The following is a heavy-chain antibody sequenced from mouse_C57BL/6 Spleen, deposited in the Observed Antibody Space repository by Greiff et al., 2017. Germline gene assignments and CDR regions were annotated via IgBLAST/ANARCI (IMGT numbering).Heavy chain of an antibody. CDR2: ISYDGSN. J-gene: IGHJ4*01. CDR1: GYSITSGYY. Sequence: EVQLVESGPGLVKPSQSLSLTCSVTGYSITSGYYWNWIRQFPGNKLEWMGYISYDGSNNYNPSLKNRISITRDTSKNQFFLKLNSVTTEDTATYYCARENYSNRYYYAMDYWGQGTSVTVSS. V-gene: IGHV3-6*01. CDR3: ARENYSNRYYYAMDY. D-gene: IGHD2-5*01.